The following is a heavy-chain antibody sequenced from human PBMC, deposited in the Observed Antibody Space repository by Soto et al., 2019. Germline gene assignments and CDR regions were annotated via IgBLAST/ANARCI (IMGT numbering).Heavy chain of an antibody. CDR1: GYSFTDYH. Sequence: VSVKVSCKASGYSFTDYHIHWVRQGPGQGLEWLGRINPKSGGTSTAQKFQGWVTMTRDRSISTVYMELTRLRSEDTAVYFCARGHSTDCSNGVCSFFYNHEMDVWGQGTTVTVS. CDR3: ARGHSTDCSNGVCSFFYNHEMDV. V-gene: IGHV1-2*04. CDR2: INPKSGGT. J-gene: IGHJ6*02. D-gene: IGHD2-8*01.